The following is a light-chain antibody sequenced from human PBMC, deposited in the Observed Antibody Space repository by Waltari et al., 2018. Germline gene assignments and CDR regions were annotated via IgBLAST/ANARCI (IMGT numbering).Light chain of an antibody. V-gene: IGKV3-11*01. Sequence: EIVLTQSPATLSLSPGERATLSCRASQNIDSYLAWYQLKPGQVPRLLIYDASNRATGIPARFSGSGSGADFTLIISSLEPEDFAVYYCQQYNNWPPWTFGQGTKVEIK. CDR1: QNIDSY. J-gene: IGKJ1*01. CDR3: QQYNNWPPWT. CDR2: DAS.